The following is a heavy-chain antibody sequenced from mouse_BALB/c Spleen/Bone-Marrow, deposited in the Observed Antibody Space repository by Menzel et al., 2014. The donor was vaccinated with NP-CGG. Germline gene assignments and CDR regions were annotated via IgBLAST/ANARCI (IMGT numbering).Heavy chain of an antibody. Sequence: EVQVVESGAELVKPGASVKLSCTASGFNIKDTYMHWVKRRPEQGLEWIGRIDPANGNTKYDPKFQGKATITADTSSNTAYLQLSSLTSEDTAVYYCARGDYGGFAYRGQGTLVTVSA. D-gene: IGHD2-4*01. CDR3: ARGDYGGFAY. CDR1: GFNIKDTY. V-gene: IGHV14-3*02. J-gene: IGHJ3*01. CDR2: IDPANGNT.